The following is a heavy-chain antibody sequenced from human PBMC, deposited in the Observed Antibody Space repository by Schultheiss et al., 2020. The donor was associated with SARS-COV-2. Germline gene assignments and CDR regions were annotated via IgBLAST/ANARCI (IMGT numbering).Heavy chain of an antibody. D-gene: IGHD5-12*01. Sequence: GSLRLSCNVSGGSISSRHYHWAWIRQPPGKGLEWIGEINHSGSTNYNPSLKSRVTISVDTSKNQFSLKLSSVTAADTAVYYCAREGPRRGYSGPNWFDPWGQGTLVTVSS. J-gene: IGHJ5*02. CDR3: AREGPRRGYSGPNWFDP. CDR1: GGSISSRHYH. CDR2: INHSGST. V-gene: IGHV4-39*07.